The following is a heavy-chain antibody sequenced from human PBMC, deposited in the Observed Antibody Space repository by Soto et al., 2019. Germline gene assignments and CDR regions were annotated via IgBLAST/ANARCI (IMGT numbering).Heavy chain of an antibody. CDR1: GYTFTSYG. CDR2: ISAYNGNT. D-gene: IGHD3-16*02. CDR3: ARDLRMITFGGVIGDAFDI. J-gene: IGHJ3*02. Sequence: ASVKVSCKASGYTFTSYGISWVRQAPGQGLEWMGWISAYNGNTNYAQKLQGRVTMTTDTSTSTAYMELRSLRSDDTAVYYCARDLRMITFGGVIGDAFDIWGQGTMVTVSS. V-gene: IGHV1-18*01.